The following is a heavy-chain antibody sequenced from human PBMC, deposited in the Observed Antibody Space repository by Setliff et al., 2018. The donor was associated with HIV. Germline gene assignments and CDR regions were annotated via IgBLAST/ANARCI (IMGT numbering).Heavy chain of an antibody. J-gene: IGHJ5*02. CDR2: ISSSSSTR. Sequence: GGSLRLSCAASGFIFNDYWMSWVRQAPGKGLEWVSYISSSSSTRYYAGSVKGRFTISRENAKNSLYLQMNSLRAEDTAVYYCAREGQEEWLAPSMYNWFDPWGQGTLVTVSS. CDR1: GFIFNDYW. V-gene: IGHV3-48*04. CDR3: AREGQEEWLAPSMYNWFDP. D-gene: IGHD6-19*01.